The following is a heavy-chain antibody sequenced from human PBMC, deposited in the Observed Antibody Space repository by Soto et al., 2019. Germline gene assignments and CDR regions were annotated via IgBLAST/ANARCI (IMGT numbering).Heavy chain of an antibody. D-gene: IGHD1-26*01. CDR2: ISYDGSNK. CDR1: GFTFSSYG. J-gene: IGHJ6*02. Sequence: QVQLVESGGGVVQPGRSLRLSCAASGFTFSSYGMHWVRQAPGKGLEWVAVISYDGSNKYYADSVKGRFTISRDNSKNTLYLQMNSLRAEDTAVYYCAKDGGATEPDYGMDVWGQGTTVTVSS. CDR3: AKDGGATEPDYGMDV. V-gene: IGHV3-30*18.